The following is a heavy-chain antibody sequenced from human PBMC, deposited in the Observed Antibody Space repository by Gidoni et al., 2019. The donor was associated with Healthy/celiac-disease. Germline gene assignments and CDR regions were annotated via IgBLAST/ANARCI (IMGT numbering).Heavy chain of an antibody. J-gene: IGHJ4*02. D-gene: IGHD2-15*01. CDR3: ARAAGGNPTPDY. CDR2: IYHSGST. V-gene: IGHV4-30-2*01. CDR1: GGSISSGGYS. Sequence: QLPLQESGSGLVKPSQTLSLTCAVSGGSISSGGYSWSWIRQPPGKGLEWIGYIYHSGSTYYNPSLKSRVTISVDRSKNQFSLKLSSVTAADTAVYYCARAAGGNPTPDYWGQGTLVTVSS.